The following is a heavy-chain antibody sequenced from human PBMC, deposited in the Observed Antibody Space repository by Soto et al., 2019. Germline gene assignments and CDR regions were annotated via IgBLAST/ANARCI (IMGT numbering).Heavy chain of an antibody. Sequence: GASVKVSCKVSGYTLTELSMHWVRQAPGKGLERMGGFDPEDGETIYAQKFQGRVTMTEDTSTDTAYMELSSLRSEDTAVYYCATDPPGPDYGGKPDYYYYGMDVWGQGTTVTVSS. D-gene: IGHD4-17*01. CDR2: FDPEDGET. CDR1: GYTLTELS. CDR3: ATDPPGPDYGGKPDYYYYGMDV. J-gene: IGHJ6*02. V-gene: IGHV1-24*01.